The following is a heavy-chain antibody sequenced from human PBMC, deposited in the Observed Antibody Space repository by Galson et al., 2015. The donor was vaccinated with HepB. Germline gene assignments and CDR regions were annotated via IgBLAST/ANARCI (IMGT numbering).Heavy chain of an antibody. CDR2: ISYDGSNK. V-gene: IGHV3-30*18. Sequence: SLRLSCAASGFTFSSYGMHWVRQAPGKGLEWVAVISYDGSNKYYADSVKGRFTISRDNSKNTLYLQMNSLRAEDTAVYYCAKLIVEQHFDYWGQGTLVTVSS. CDR1: GFTFSSYG. D-gene: IGHD1/OR15-1a*01. J-gene: IGHJ4*02. CDR3: AKLIVEQHFDY.